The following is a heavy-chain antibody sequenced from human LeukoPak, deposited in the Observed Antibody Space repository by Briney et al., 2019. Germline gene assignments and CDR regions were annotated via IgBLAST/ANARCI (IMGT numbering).Heavy chain of an antibody. J-gene: IGHJ4*02. CDR2: IRHSGTT. Sequence: SETLSLTCTVSGYSISSGYYWGWIRQPPGRGLEWIGTIRHSGTTYYNPSLKSRVTISIDTSKNQFSLMVRSVTAADTAVYYCGRSAGFVHFDHWGQGTLVTVTS. V-gene: IGHV4-38-2*02. CDR3: GRSAGFVHFDH. CDR1: GYSISSGYY. D-gene: IGHD3-16*01.